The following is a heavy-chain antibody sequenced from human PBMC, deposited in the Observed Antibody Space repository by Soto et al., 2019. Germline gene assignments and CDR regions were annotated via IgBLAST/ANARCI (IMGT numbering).Heavy chain of an antibody. V-gene: IGHV4-4*07. J-gene: IGHJ6*02. Sequence: SETLSLTCTVSGGSISSYYWSWIRQPAGKGLEWIGRIYTSGSTNYNPSLKSRVTMSVDTSKNQFSLKLSSVTAADTAVYYCARDFGSVGDYYYGMDVWGQGTTVTVSS. CDR2: IYTSGST. CDR3: ARDFGSVGDYYYGMDV. D-gene: IGHD3-3*01. CDR1: GGSISSYY.